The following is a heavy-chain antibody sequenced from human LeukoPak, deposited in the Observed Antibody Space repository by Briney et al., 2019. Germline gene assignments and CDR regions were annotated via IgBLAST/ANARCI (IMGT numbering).Heavy chain of an antibody. D-gene: IGHD3-10*01. V-gene: IGHV4-34*01. J-gene: IGHJ6*03. CDR2: INHSGST. CDR1: GGSFSGYY. Sequence: PSETLSLTCAVYGGSFSGYYWSWIRQPPGKGLEWIGEINHSGSTNYNPSLKSRVTISVDTSKNQFSLKLSSVTAADTAVYYCASVTPSGYYYYMDVWGKGTTVTVSS. CDR3: ASVTPSGYYYYMDV.